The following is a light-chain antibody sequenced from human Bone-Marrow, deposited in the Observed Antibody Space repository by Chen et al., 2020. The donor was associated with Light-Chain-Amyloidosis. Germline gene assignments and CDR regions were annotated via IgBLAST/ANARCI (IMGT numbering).Light chain of an antibody. Sequence: QSALTQPASVSGSPGQSITISCTGTSSDVGGDNHVSWYQQHPDKAHKLMSYVVTNRPSWVPDRCSGSKADNTASLTISGLQTEDEADYFCSSYTSTNTLVFGSGTRVTVL. V-gene: IGLV2-14*01. J-gene: IGLJ1*01. CDR2: VVT. CDR3: SSYTSTNTLV. CDR1: SSDVGGDNH.